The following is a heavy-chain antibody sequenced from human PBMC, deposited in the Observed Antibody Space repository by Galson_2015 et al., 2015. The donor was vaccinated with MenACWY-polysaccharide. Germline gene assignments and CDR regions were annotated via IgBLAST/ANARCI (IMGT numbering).Heavy chain of an antibody. CDR2: IYDTGRT. Sequence: ETLSLTCSVSGGSITRTSHYWGWIRQSPGKGLEWIASIYDTGRTFYNPSFEGRVTISIDTSKNHFSLNLTSVTAADTAMYFCARDGHYYGSGSYGWFDPWGRGTLVVVSS. V-gene: IGHV4-39*07. J-gene: IGHJ5*02. CDR1: GGSITRTSHY. CDR3: ARDGHYYGSGSYGWFDP. D-gene: IGHD3-10*01.